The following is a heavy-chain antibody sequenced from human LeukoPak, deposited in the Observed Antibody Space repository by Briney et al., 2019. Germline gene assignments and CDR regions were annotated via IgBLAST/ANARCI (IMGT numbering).Heavy chain of an antibody. CDR1: GGTLSTCS. D-gene: IGHD4/OR15-4a*01. Sequence: ASVKVSCKASGGTLSTCSINWVRQAPGQGLEWMGRIIPILSQSNYAQKFQGTVSITADEFTETAYMELSSLRSDDTAVYYCATAGAYRDAFDIWGQGTMVTVSS. CDR3: ATAGAYRDAFDI. V-gene: IGHV1-69*11. CDR2: IIPILSQS. J-gene: IGHJ3*02.